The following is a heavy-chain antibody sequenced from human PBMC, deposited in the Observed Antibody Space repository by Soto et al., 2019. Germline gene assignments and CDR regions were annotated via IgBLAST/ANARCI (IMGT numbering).Heavy chain of an antibody. D-gene: IGHD3-22*01. CDR3: ARDVEYYYDSSGYPNQCAFDI. Sequence: EVQLVESGGGLVQPGGSLRLSCAASGFTVSSNYMSWVRQAPGKGLEWVSVIYSGGSTYYADSVKGRFTISRDNSKNTLYLQMNSLRAEDTAVYYCARDVEYYYDSSGYPNQCAFDIWGQGTMFTVSS. CDR2: IYSGGST. J-gene: IGHJ3*02. CDR1: GFTVSSNY. V-gene: IGHV3-66*01.